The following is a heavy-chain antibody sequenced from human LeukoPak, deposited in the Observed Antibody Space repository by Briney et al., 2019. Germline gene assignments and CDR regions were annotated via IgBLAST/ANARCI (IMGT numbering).Heavy chain of an antibody. CDR3: ARDQEATGFDP. Sequence: PGGSLRLSCAASGFTFSSYSMHWVRQAPGKGLEWISFISRSSTYIYYADSVKGRFTISRDNAKNSLYLQMNSLRAEDTAVYYCARDQEATGFDPWGQGTLVTVSS. CDR1: GFTFSSYS. CDR2: ISRSSTYI. J-gene: IGHJ5*02. D-gene: IGHD1-26*01. V-gene: IGHV3-21*01.